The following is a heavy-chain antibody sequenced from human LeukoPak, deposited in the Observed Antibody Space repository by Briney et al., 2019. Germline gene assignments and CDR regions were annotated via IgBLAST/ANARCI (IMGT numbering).Heavy chain of an antibody. V-gene: IGHV4-30-2*01. Sequence: SETLSLTCAVSGVSISGVGYSWNWIREPPGKGLEWIGYIYHSGSTSYNPSLNSRVTISVDRSKNQFSLKVSSVTAADPAVYSCARASSSGWYSNWGQGTLVTVSS. CDR2: IYHSGST. CDR1: GVSISGVGYS. J-gene: IGHJ4*02. D-gene: IGHD6-19*01. CDR3: ARASSSGWYSN.